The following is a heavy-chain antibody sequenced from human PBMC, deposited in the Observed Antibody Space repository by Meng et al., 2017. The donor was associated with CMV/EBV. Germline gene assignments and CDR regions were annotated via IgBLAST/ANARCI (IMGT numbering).Heavy chain of an antibody. CDR2: ISGSGGST. J-gene: IGHJ3*02. Sequence: GESLKISCAASGFTFSSYEMNWVRQAPGKGLEWVSAISGSGGSTYYADSVKGRFTISRDNSKNTLYLQMNSLRAEDTAVYYCAKEGSSSLGGAFDIWGQGTMVTVSS. D-gene: IGHD6-6*01. CDR3: AKEGSSSLGGAFDI. CDR1: GFTFSSYE. V-gene: IGHV3-23*01.